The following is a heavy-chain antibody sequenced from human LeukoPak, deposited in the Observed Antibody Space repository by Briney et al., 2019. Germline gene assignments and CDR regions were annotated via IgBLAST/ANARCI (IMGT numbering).Heavy chain of an antibody. D-gene: IGHD2-8*02. Sequence: GGSLRLSCAGSGFTFSNYGMSWVRQAPGTGLEWVAGISGSGGNTYYADSVKGRFTISRDNSKNTLYLQMNNLRAADTAIYYCAKSRLIYCTGGCCYGMDVWGQGTTVSVSS. CDR1: GFTFSNYG. V-gene: IGHV3-23*01. CDR2: ISGSGGNT. CDR3: AKSRLIYCTGGCCYGMDV. J-gene: IGHJ6*02.